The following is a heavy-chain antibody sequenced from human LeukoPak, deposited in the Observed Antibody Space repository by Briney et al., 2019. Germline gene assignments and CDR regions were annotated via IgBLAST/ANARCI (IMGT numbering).Heavy chain of an antibody. V-gene: IGHV3-9*01. D-gene: IGHD6-13*01. CDR2: ISWNSGSI. J-gene: IGHJ4*02. CDR3: AKVTAAGFVDH. Sequence: PGRSLRLSCAASGFTFDDYAMHWVRQAPGKGLEWVSGISWNSGSIGYADSVKGRFTISRDNAKNSLYLQMNSLRAEDTALYYCAKVTAAGFVDHWGQGTLVTVSS. CDR1: GFTFDDYA.